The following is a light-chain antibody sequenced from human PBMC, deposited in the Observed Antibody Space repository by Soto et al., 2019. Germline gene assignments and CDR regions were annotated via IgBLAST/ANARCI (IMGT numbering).Light chain of an antibody. V-gene: IGKV3-20*01. J-gene: IGKJ5*01. CDR3: QHFGGTTFT. CDR2: GAS. Sequence: EIVLTPSPGTLSLSPVEGATLSCMASQSVSSSYIAWYQQRPGQTPSLLIYGASTRATGIPDRFSGSGSGTHFTLTISRLEPGDFAVYYCQHFGGTTFTFGQGTRLE. CDR1: QSVSSSY.